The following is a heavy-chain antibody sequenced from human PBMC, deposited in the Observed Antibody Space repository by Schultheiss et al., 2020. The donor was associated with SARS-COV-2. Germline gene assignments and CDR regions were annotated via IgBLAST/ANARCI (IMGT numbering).Heavy chain of an antibody. CDR3: AREVEGPYYYGSGSYAAGSRIYHFDY. J-gene: IGHJ4*02. D-gene: IGHD3-10*01. Sequence: GGSLRLSCKGSGYSFTSYWIGWVRQMPGKGLEWMGIIYPGDSDTRYSPSFQGQVTISADKSISTAYLQWSSLKASDTAMYYCAREVEGPYYYGSGSYAAGSRIYHFDYWGQGTLVTVSS. CDR1: GYSFTSYW. V-gene: IGHV5-51*01. CDR2: IYPGDSDT.